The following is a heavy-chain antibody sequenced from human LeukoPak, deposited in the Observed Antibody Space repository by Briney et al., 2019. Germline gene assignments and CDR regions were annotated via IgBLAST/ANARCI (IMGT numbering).Heavy chain of an antibody. Sequence: SGTLSLTCAVSGGSISSSNWWSWVRQPPGKGLEWIGEIYHSGSTNYNPSLRSRVTISVDKSKNQFSLKLSSVTAADTAVYYCARESLAAAAAFDYWGQGTLVTVSS. CDR1: GGSISSSNW. D-gene: IGHD6-13*01. CDR3: ARESLAAAAAFDY. CDR2: IYHSGST. V-gene: IGHV4-4*02. J-gene: IGHJ4*02.